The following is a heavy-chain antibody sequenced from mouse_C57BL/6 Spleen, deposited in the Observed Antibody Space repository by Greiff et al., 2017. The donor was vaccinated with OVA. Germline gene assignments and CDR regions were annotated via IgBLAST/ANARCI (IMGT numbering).Heavy chain of an antibody. Sequence: EVQLVESGGGLVQPKGSLKLSCAASGFSFNTYAMNWVRQAPGKGLEWVARIRSKSNNYATYYADSVRDRFTISRDDSESMLYMQMKNSEAEDTAMYYSAAFAYWGQGTLVTVSA. CDR3: AAFAY. CDR1: GFSFNTYA. CDR2: IRSKSNNYAT. J-gene: IGHJ3*01. V-gene: IGHV10-1*01.